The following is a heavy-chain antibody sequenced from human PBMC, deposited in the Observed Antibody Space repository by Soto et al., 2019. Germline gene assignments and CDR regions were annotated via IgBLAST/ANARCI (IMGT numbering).Heavy chain of an antibody. J-gene: IGHJ4*02. D-gene: IGHD2-15*01. CDR1: GGSISSYY. Sequence: SETLSLTCTVSGGSISSYYWRWIRQPPGKGLEWIGYIYYSGSTNYNPSLKSRVTISVDTSKNQFSLKLSSVSAADTAVYYCAGSDIVVVVAATHGYPFDYWGQGTLVTVSS. CDR3: AGSDIVVVVAATHGYPFDY. CDR2: IYYSGST. V-gene: IGHV4-59*01.